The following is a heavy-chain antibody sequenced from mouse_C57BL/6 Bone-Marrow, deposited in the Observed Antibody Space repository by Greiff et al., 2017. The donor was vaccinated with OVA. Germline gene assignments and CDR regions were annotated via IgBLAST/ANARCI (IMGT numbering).Heavy chain of an antibody. CDR1: GFTFSDFY. V-gene: IGHV7-1*01. J-gene: IGHJ3*01. D-gene: IGHD1-1*01. CDR2: SRNKANDYTT. Sequence: EVMLVESGGGLVQSGRSLRLSCATSGFTFSDFYMEWVRQAPGKGLEWIAASRNKANDYTTEYSASVKGRVIVSRDTSQSILYLQMNALRAEDTAIYYCARDAGSSIFAYWGQGTLVTVSA. CDR3: ARDAGSSIFAY.